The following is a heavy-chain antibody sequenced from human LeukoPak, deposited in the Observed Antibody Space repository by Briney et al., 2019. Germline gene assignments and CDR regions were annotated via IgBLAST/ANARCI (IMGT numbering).Heavy chain of an antibody. CDR1: GYMFSDYY. CDR3: ATYGSGSGTFFDS. Sequence: GGSLRLSCAASGYMFSDYYMSWIRQAPEKRLEWLSYISHSGSTIYYADSVKGRFTVSRDNAKSSLYLQMNNLRAEDTALYYCATYGSGSGTFFDSWGQGTLVTVSS. CDR2: ISHSGSTI. D-gene: IGHD3-10*01. V-gene: IGHV3-11*04. J-gene: IGHJ4*01.